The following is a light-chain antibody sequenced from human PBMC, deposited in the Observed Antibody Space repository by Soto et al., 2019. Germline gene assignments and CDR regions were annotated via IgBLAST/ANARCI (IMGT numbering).Light chain of an antibody. CDR2: GAY. V-gene: IGKV3-20*01. CDR1: QSVSSY. J-gene: IGKJ5*01. Sequence: TVLTHSPATLSLTPGERATLSCRASQSVSSYLAWYQQKPGQAPRLLIYGAYTRATGIPARFSGSGSGTDFTLTINRLEPEDFAVYYCQQYANSPITFGQGTRLEIK. CDR3: QQYANSPIT.